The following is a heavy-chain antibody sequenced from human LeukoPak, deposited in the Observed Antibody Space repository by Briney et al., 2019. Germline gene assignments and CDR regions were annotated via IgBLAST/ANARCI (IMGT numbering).Heavy chain of an antibody. V-gene: IGHV6-1*01. J-gene: IGHJ6*02. Sequence: SQTLSLTCAISGDSVSSNSAAWNWIRQSPSRGLEWLGRTYYRSKWYNDYAVSVKSRITINPDTSKNQFSLQLNSVTPEDTAAYYCARVELGYCSGGSCYSPAYYYYGMDVWGQGTTVTVSS. CDR3: ARVELGYCSGGSCYSPAYYYYGMDV. D-gene: IGHD2-15*01. CDR2: TYYRSKWYN. CDR1: GDSVSSNSAA.